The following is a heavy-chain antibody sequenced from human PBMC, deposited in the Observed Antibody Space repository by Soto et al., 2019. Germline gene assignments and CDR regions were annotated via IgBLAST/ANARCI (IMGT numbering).Heavy chain of an antibody. CDR3: AKIEHQSGSGS. Sequence: GGSLRLSCAASGFTFSSYAMSWVRQAPGKGLKWVSAISGSGGSTSYADSVKGRITISRDNSKNTLYLQMNSLRVEDMAVYYCAKIEHQSGSGSRGQGTLVTVSS. CDR2: ISGSGGST. CDR1: GFTFSSYA. J-gene: IGHJ4*02. V-gene: IGHV3-23*01. D-gene: IGHD3-10*01.